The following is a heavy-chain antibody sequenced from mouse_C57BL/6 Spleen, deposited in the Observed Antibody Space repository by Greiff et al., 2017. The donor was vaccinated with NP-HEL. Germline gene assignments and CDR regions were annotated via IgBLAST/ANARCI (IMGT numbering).Heavy chain of an antibody. D-gene: IGHD1-2*01. J-gene: IGHJ1*03. Sequence: VQLQQSGPELVKPGASVKISCKASGYAFSSSWMNWVKQRPGKGLEWIGRIYPGDGDTNYNGKFKGKATLTADKSSSTAYMQLSSLTSEDSAVYFCARSGYYGGGYFDVWGTGTTVTVSS. CDR1: GYAFSSSW. CDR3: ARSGYYGGGYFDV. CDR2: IYPGDGDT. V-gene: IGHV1-82*01.